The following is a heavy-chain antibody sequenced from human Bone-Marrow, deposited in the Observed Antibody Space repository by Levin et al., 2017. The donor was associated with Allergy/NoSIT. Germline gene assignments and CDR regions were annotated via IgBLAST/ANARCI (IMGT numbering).Heavy chain of an antibody. CDR3: ARESSSSVVVPAAIRHYYYDGMDV. V-gene: IGHV1-3*01. D-gene: IGHD2-2*02. CDR1: GYTFTSYA. CDR2: INAGNGNT. J-gene: IGHJ6*02. Sequence: ASVKVSCKASGYTFTSYAMHWVRQAPGQRLEWMGWINAGNGNTKYSQKFQGRVTITRDTSASTAYMELSSLRSEDTAVYYCARESSSSVVVPAAIRHYYYDGMDVWGQGTTVTVSS.